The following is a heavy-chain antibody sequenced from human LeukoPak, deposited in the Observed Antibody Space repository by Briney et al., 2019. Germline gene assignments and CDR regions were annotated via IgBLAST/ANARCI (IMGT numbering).Heavy chain of an antibody. V-gene: IGHV3-23*01. Sequence: GGSLRLSCAASGFTFSSYAMSWVRQAPGKGLEWVSAISGSGGSTYYADSVKGRFTISRDNSKNTLYLQMNSLKTEDTAVYYCTTTPKYCSGGSCWPLDYWGQGTLVTVSS. D-gene: IGHD2-15*01. J-gene: IGHJ4*02. CDR3: TTTPKYCSGGSCWPLDY. CDR2: ISGSGGST. CDR1: GFTFSSYA.